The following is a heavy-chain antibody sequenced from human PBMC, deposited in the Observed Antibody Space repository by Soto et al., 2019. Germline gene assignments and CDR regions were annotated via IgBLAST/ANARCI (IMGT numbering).Heavy chain of an antibody. V-gene: IGHV4-39*01. J-gene: IGHJ4*02. CDR1: GGSIRSMKYY. D-gene: IGHD1-1*01. CDR3: ARIAFYNGSSRSDL. CDR2: VYYDGDA. Sequence: LQESGPGLVKTSETVSLTCSASGGSIRSMKYYWGWVRQPPGKGLEWVGSVYYDGDAYYSPTLRSRASISVDTSKNQFFLRLTSVTPKDTAVYYCARIAFYNGSSRSDLWGQGSLVTVS.